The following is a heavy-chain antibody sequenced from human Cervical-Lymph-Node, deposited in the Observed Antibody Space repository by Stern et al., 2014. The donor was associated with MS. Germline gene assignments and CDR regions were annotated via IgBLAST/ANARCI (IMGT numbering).Heavy chain of an antibody. D-gene: IGHD3-3*01. CDR1: GFTVSNNY. Sequence: VQLVESGGGLIQPGGSLRLSCAAPGFTVSNNYMSWVRQAPGKGLEWVSLIYTDATTNSPCSVKGRFPISRDNSQNKLFLQMNSLRTEDSAVYYCARAIFGLNTAAMAPDAFDTWGQGTMVTVSS. J-gene: IGHJ3*02. CDR3: ARAIFGLNTAAMAPDAFDT. V-gene: IGHV3-53*01. CDR2: IYTDATT.